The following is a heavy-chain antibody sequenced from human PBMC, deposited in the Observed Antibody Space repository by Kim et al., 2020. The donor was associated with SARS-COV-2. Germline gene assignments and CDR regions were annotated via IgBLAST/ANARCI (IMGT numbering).Heavy chain of an antibody. CDR1: GFTFSRYA. J-gene: IGHJ4*02. V-gene: IGHV3-23*01. Sequence: GGSLRLSCAASGFTFSRYAMSWVRQAPGKGPEWIAAVNNGGNAYYAISAKGRFTVSRDNNRNTLDLQMNSLTAEDTALYFCAKDHPSSGWPTFDSWGQGT. CDR2: VNNGGNA. D-gene: IGHD6-19*01. CDR3: AKDHPSSGWPTFDS.